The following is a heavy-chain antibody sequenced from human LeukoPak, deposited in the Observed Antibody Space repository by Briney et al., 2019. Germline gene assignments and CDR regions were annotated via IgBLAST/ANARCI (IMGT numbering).Heavy chain of an antibody. J-gene: IGHJ4*02. CDR2: ISTTGTTI. Sequence: TGGSLRLFCTASEFTFSSDEMNWVRQAPGKGLEWVAYISTTGTTIYYADSVKGRFTISRDNAKNSLYLQMNRLRADDTAVYYCARDRPGYTSSWYSPLDYWGQGTLVTVSS. CDR1: EFTFSSDE. V-gene: IGHV3-48*03. D-gene: IGHD6-13*01. CDR3: ARDRPGYTSSWYSPLDY.